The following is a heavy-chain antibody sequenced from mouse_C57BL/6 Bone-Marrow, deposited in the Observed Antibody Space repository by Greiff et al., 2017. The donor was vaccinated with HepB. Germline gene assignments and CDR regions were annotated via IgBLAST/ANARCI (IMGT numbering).Heavy chain of an antibody. CDR3: ARQGVRGYFDV. V-gene: IGHV5-2*03. D-gene: IGHD2-14*01. CDR1: EYEFPSHD. J-gene: IGHJ1*03. Sequence: EVKLVESGGGLVQPGESLKLSCESNEYEFPSHDMSWVRKTPEKRLELVAAINSDGGSTYYPDTMERRFIIARDNTKKTLYLQMSSLRSEDTALYDCARQGVRGYFDVWGTGTTVTVSS. CDR2: INSDGGST.